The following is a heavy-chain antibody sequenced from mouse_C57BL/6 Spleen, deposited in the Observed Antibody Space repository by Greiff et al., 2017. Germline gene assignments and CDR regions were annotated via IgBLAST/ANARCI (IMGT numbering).Heavy chain of an antibody. CDR2: IHPNSGST. V-gene: IGHV1-64*01. CDR3: ARSRGDYDVEFDY. D-gene: IGHD2-4*01. J-gene: IGHJ2*01. Sequence: QVQLQQPGAELVKPGASVKLSCKASGYTFTSYWMHWVKQRPGQGLEWIGMIHPNSGSTNYNEKFKSKATLTVDKSSSTAYMQLSSLTSEDSAVYSCARSRGDYDVEFDYWGQGTTLTVSS. CDR1: GYTFTSYW.